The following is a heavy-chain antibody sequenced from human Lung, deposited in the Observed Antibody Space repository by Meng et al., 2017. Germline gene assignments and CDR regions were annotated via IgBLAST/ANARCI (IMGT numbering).Heavy chain of an antibody. J-gene: IGHJ4*02. D-gene: IGHD1-26*01. CDR2: IFHSGST. CDR3: ARFDISSSGRGDY. CDR1: GGSITSSTW. V-gene: IGHV4-4*02. Sequence: LQKRGPGLGKPSGTPSLACAVAGGSITSSTWGSWVRKTPGKGLEWFGEIFHSGSTNYNPPLESRVTISVDKSKNQFSLKVYCVTAADTATYYCARFDISSSGRGDYWGQGILVTVSS.